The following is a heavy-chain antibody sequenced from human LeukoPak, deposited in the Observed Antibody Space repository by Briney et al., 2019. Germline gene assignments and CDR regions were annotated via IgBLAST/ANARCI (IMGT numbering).Heavy chain of an antibody. Sequence: SETLSLTCTVSGVSISPYYWSWIRQPPGKGQEWIGYIYYSGNTNYNPSLKSRVTISVDTSENHFSLKLSSVTAADTAVYYCARGAGWYDYWGQGTLVTVSS. V-gene: IGHV4-59*01. CDR3: ARGAGWYDY. D-gene: IGHD6-19*01. CDR1: GVSISPYY. CDR2: IYYSGNT. J-gene: IGHJ4*02.